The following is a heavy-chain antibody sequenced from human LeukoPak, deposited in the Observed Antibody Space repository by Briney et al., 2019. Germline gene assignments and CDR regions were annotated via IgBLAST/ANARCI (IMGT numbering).Heavy chain of an antibody. V-gene: IGHV3-7*01. J-gene: IGHJ4*02. D-gene: IGHD1-26*01. CDR1: GFTFSNYW. CDR2: IKQDGSEK. Sequence: GGSLRLSCAASGFTFSNYWMSWVRQAPGKGLEWVANIKQDGSEKYYVDSVRGRFSISRDNAKNSLYLQVNSLRADDTADYYCARNPSKWEPFDYWGQGALVAVSS. CDR3: ARNPSKWEPFDY.